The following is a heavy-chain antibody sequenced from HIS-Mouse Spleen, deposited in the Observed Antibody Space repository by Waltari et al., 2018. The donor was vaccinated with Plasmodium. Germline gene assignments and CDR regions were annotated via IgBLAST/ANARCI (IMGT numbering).Heavy chain of an antibody. CDR2: ISYDGSNK. V-gene: IGHV3-30*04. Sequence: QVQLVESGGGVVQPGRSLRLSCAASRFTSRSYPLHWVRQAPGKGLEWVAVISYDGSNKYYADSVKGRFTISRDNSKNTLYLQMNSLRAEDTAVYYCARAHTGYSSSWYYYGMDVWGQGTTVTVSS. CDR1: RFTSRSYP. J-gene: IGHJ6*02. D-gene: IGHD6-13*01. CDR3: ARAHTGYSSSWYYYGMDV.